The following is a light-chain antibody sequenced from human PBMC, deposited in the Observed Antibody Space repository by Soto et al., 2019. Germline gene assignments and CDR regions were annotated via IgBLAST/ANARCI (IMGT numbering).Light chain of an antibody. CDR2: GAS. V-gene: IGKV3-11*01. Sequence: IVLTQSSATLSLSPGERATLSCRASQSVSSYLAWYQRKPGQPPRLLIYGASNRATGVPTRFSGSGSGTDFTLTISSLEPEDFALYYCQQRSNWPTTFGEGTRLEIK. J-gene: IGKJ5*01. CDR1: QSVSSY. CDR3: QQRSNWPTT.